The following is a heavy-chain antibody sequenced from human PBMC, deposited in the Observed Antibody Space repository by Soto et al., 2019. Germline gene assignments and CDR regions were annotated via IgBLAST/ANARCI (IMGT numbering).Heavy chain of an antibody. CDR1: GYTFTSYA. J-gene: IGHJ4*02. CDR3: ARVLAITGHYYLDY. D-gene: IGHD1-1*01. V-gene: IGHV1-3*01. Sequence: QVQLVQSGAEVKKPGASVKVSCKASGYTFTSYAMHWVRQAPGQRLEWMGWINAGNGNTKYSQKFQGRVTITRDTSASTAYMELSSLRSEDTAVYYCARVLAITGHYYLDYWGQGTLVTVSS. CDR2: INAGNGNT.